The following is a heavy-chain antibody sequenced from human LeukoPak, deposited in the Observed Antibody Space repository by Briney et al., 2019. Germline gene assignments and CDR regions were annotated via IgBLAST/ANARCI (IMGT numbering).Heavy chain of an antibody. CDR1: GYTFTGYY. V-gene: IGHV1-8*03. D-gene: IGHD2-21*01. CDR2: MNPNSGNT. Sequence: GASVKVSCKASGYTFTGYYMHWVRQAPGQGLEWMGWMNPNSGNTGYAQKFQGRVTITRNTSISTAYMELSSLRSEDTAVYYCARGRGIVLPFDPWGQGTLVTVSS. CDR3: ARGRGIVLPFDP. J-gene: IGHJ5*02.